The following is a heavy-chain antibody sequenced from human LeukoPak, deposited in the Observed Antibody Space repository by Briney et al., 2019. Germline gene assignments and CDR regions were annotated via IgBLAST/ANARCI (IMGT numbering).Heavy chain of an antibody. V-gene: IGHV4-39*01. CDR1: GGSISSSRSY. CDR2: TYYTGST. Sequence: ASETLSLTCTVSGGSISSSRSYWAWIRQPPGKGLEWIGSTYYTGSTYRNPSLKSRFTISVDTSKNRFSLRLNSVTATDTAVYYCARQAVGITATGPTFDYWGQGSLVTVSS. D-gene: IGHD6-13*01. CDR3: ARQAVGITATGPTFDY. J-gene: IGHJ4*02.